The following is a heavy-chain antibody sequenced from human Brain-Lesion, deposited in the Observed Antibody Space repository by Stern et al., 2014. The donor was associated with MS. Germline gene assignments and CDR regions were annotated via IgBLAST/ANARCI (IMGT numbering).Heavy chain of an antibody. J-gene: IGHJ4*02. CDR1: GGPISSHSYY. V-gene: IGHV4-61*02. Sequence: QLVQSGPGLVKPSQTLSLTCTVSGGPISSHSYYWSWIRQPAGKGLEWIGRIYASGNPNYNPSLKSRVSISVATSKNQLSLRLSSVTASDTAVYYCARDYGDLEFDLWGQGTLVTVSS. D-gene: IGHD4-17*01. CDR2: IYASGNP. CDR3: ARDYGDLEFDL.